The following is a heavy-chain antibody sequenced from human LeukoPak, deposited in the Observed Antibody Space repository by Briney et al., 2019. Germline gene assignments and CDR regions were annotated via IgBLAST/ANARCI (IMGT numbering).Heavy chain of an antibody. CDR3: ARRTRYCSGGSCYSYKTYYFDY. D-gene: IGHD2-15*01. J-gene: IGHJ4*02. Sequence: SETLSLTCTVSGGSISSYYWSWIRQPPGKGLEWIGEINHSGSTNYYPSLKSRVTISVDTSKNQFSLKLSSVTAADTAVYYCARRTRYCSGGSCYSYKTYYFDYWGQGTLVTVSS. CDR1: GGSISSYY. V-gene: IGHV4-34*01. CDR2: INHSGST.